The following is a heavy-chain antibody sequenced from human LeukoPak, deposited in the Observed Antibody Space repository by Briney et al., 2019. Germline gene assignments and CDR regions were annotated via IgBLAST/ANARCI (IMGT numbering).Heavy chain of an antibody. CDR2: IHYSGST. CDR3: ARAEDTAMDTYYFDY. Sequence: SETLSLTCAVSGGSISSYSWSWIRQPPGKGLEWIGYIHYSGSTNYNPSLKSRVTISVDTSKNQFSLKLSSVTAADTAVYYCARAEDTAMDTYYFDYWGQGTLVTVSS. V-gene: IGHV4-59*01. J-gene: IGHJ4*02. CDR1: GGSISSYS. D-gene: IGHD5-18*01.